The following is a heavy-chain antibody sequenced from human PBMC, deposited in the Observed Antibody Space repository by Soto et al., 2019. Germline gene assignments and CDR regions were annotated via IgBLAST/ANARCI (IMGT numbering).Heavy chain of an antibody. CDR1: GGSISSYY. CDR2: IYTSGST. CDR3: ARGYSSSWYDYFQH. J-gene: IGHJ1*01. V-gene: IGHV4-4*07. Sequence: PSETLSLTCTVSGGSISSYYWSWIRQPAGKGLEWIGRIYTSGSTNYNPSLKSRVTMSVDTSKNQFSLKLSSVTAADTAVYYCARGYSSSWYDYFQHWGQGTLVTVS. D-gene: IGHD6-13*01.